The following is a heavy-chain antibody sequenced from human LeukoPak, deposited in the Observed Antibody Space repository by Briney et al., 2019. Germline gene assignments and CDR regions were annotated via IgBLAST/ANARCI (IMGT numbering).Heavy chain of an antibody. V-gene: IGHV1-46*01. D-gene: IGHD3-22*01. Sequence: ASVKVSSKASGYTFTSYYMHWVRQAPGQGLEWMGIINPSGGSTSYAQKFQGRVTMTRDTSTSTVYMELSSLRSEDTAVYYCAEDSSGYYYFDYWGQGTLVTVSS. CDR1: GYTFTSYY. CDR3: AEDSSGYYYFDY. J-gene: IGHJ4*02. CDR2: INPSGGST.